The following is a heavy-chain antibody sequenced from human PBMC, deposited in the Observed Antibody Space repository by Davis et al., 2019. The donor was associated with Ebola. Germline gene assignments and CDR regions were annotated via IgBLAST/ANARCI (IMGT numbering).Heavy chain of an antibody. CDR2: ISYAGSNT. J-gene: IGHJ6*02. CDR1: GFTFSSYA. Sequence: GESLKISCAASGFTFSSYAMHWVRQAPGKGLEWVAVISYAGSNTYYADSVKGRFTISRDNSKNTLYLQMNSLRAEDTAVYYCARDLAIGELLYYYYGMDVWGQGTTVTVSS. D-gene: IGHD3-10*01. V-gene: IGHV3-30-3*01. CDR3: ARDLAIGELLYYYYGMDV.